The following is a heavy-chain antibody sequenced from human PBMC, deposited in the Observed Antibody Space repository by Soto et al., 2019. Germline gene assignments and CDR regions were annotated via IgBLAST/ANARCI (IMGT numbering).Heavy chain of an antibody. CDR3: ARLFGFPTLNYYYYYMDV. CDR2: LKQDGSEK. Sequence: PGGSPRLSCAASGFTFSSYWMSWVRQAPGKGLEWVANLKQDGSEKYYVDSVKGRFTISRDNAKNSLYLQMNSLRAEDTAVYYCARLFGFPTLNYYYYYMDVWGKGTTVTGLL. J-gene: IGHJ6*03. D-gene: IGHD3-3*01. V-gene: IGHV3-7*01. CDR1: GFTFSSYW.